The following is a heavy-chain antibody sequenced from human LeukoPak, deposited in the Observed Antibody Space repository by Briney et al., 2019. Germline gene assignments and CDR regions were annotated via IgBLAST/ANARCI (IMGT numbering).Heavy chain of an antibody. Sequence: SGTLSLTCAVSGDSITNHNWWSWVRQPPGKGLDWIGEIYHSGRTNYGPSFVSRVTISVDKSKNQFSLKLNSVTAADTAVYYCARAYGGKSGIPDYWGQGTLVTVSS. D-gene: IGHD4-23*01. CDR1: GDSITNHNW. CDR2: IYHSGRT. J-gene: IGHJ4*02. CDR3: ARAYGGKSGIPDY. V-gene: IGHV4-4*02.